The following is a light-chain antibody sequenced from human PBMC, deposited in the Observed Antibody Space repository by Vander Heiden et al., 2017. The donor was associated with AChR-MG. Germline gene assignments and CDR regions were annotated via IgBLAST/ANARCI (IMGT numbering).Light chain of an antibody. V-gene: IGLV1-40*01. CDR2: GNT. CDR1: SSTTGAGYD. CDR3: QSYDSSLSAVV. Sequence: QSVLTQPPSVSGAPGQRVTISSTGSSSTTGAGYDFHCYQQFPGTAPKLLIYGNTNRPSVVPDRFSVSTSVTSASLAITGLQAEDEADYYCQSYDSSLSAVVFGGGTKLSVL. J-gene: IGLJ2*01.